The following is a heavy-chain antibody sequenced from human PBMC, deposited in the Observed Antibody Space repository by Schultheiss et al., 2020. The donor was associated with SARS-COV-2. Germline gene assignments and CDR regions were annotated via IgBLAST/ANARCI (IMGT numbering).Heavy chain of an antibody. Sequence: SVKVSCKASGGTFSSYAISWVRQAPGQGLEWMGWINPIFGTANYAQKFQGRVTITADESTSTAYMELSSLRSDDTAVYYCARVSGSPGLWGQGTLVTVSS. CDR2: INPIFGTA. CDR1: GGTFSSYA. V-gene: IGHV1-69*13. D-gene: IGHD1-26*01. J-gene: IGHJ4*02. CDR3: ARVSGSPGL.